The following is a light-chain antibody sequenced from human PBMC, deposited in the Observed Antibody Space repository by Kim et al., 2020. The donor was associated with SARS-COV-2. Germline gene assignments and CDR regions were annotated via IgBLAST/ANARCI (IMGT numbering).Light chain of an antibody. Sequence: ALGRTIRITCQGDSLRKYYANWSQQKPGQAPILVIYNKNNRPSGIPDRFSGSSSGNTASLTITGAQAEDEADYYCHSRDSSGSHVVLGGGTQLTVL. CDR3: HSRDSSGSHVV. V-gene: IGLV3-19*01. CDR2: NKN. J-gene: IGLJ2*01. CDR1: SLRKYY.